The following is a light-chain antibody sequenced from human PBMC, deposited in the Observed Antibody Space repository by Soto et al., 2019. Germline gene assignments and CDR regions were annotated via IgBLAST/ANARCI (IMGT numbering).Light chain of an antibody. V-gene: IGKV3-15*01. Sequence: EIVKTQSPATLSMSPGERATLSCRASQSVSSNLAWYQQKPGQAPRLLIYGASTRATGIPARFSGSGSGTEFTLTISSLQSEDFAVYYCQQYNSWPQTFGQGTKVDIK. CDR2: GAS. J-gene: IGKJ1*01. CDR1: QSVSSN. CDR3: QQYNSWPQT.